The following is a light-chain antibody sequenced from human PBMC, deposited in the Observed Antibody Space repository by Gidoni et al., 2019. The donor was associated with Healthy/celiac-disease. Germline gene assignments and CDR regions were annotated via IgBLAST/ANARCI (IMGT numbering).Light chain of an antibody. Sequence: SVLTQPPSVSASPGQRVTTSCTGSSSNIGAGYDVHWYQQLPGTAPKLLIYGNSNRPSGVPDRFSGSKSGTSASLAITGLQAEDEADYYCQSYDSSLSGSVFGTGTKVTVL. J-gene: IGLJ1*01. CDR2: GNS. CDR1: SSNIGAGYD. CDR3: QSYDSSLSGSV. V-gene: IGLV1-40*01.